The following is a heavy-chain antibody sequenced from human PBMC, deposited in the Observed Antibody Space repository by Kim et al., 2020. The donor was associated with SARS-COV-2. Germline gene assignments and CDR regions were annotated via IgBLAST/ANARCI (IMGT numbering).Heavy chain of an antibody. Sequence: ASVKVSCKASGFPFTNYFMHWVRQAPGQGLEWMGTINPIGAFTQFTQKYQGRVIITKDTSTSTVYMEVSSLRSEDTAVYFCAREAALIAEPQKNFDYWGQGTLVTVSS. V-gene: IGHV1-46*01. CDR1: GFPFTNYF. CDR3: AREAALIAEPQKNFDY. CDR2: INPIGAFT. J-gene: IGHJ4*02. D-gene: IGHD6-13*01.